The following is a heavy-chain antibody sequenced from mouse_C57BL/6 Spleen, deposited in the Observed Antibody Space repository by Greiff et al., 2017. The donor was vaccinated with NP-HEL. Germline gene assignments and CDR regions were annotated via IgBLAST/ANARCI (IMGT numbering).Heavy chain of an antibody. CDR3: ARRDYYGSSSAWFAY. J-gene: IGHJ3*01. CDR1: GYTFTSYG. D-gene: IGHD1-1*01. V-gene: IGHV1-81*01. Sequence: QVQLKESGAELARPGASVKLSCKASGYTFTSYGISWVKQRTGQGLEWIGEINPRSGNTYYNEKFKGKATLTADKSSSTAYMELRSLTSEDSAVYFCARRDYYGSSSAWFAYWGQGTLVTVSA. CDR2: INPRSGNT.